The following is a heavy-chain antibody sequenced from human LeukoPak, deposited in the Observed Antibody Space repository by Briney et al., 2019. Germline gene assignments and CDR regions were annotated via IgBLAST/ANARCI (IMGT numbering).Heavy chain of an antibody. Sequence: SETLSLTCAVYGGSFSGYYWSWIRQPPGKGLEWIGEINHSGSTNYNPSLKSRVTISVDTSKNQFSLKLSSVTAADTAVYYCARGRGRSGYQHAFDIWGQGTMVTASS. CDR1: GGSFSGYY. J-gene: IGHJ3*02. V-gene: IGHV4-34*01. D-gene: IGHD6-25*01. CDR3: ARGRGRSGYQHAFDI. CDR2: INHSGST.